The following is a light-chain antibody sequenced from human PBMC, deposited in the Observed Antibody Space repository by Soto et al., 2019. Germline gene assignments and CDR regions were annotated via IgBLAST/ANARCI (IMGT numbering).Light chain of an antibody. J-gene: IGLJ2*01. CDR1: SSDVGGYNY. V-gene: IGLV2-8*01. CDR2: EVS. CDR3: SSYAGSNMRV. Sequence: QSVLTQPPSASGSPGQSVTISCTGTSSDVGGYNYVSWYQQHPGKAPKLMIYEVSKRPSGVPDRFSGSKSGNTASLTVSGLQAEDEADYYSSSYAGSNMRVFGGGTKLTVL.